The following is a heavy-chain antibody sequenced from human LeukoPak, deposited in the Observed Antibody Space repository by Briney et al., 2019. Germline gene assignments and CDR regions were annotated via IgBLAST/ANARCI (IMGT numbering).Heavy chain of an antibody. Sequence: PSETLSLTCAVSGGSISSGGYSWNWIRQPPGKGLEWIGHIVYSGSANYNPSLNSRVTISVDTSNNQFSLNLSSVTAADSAVYYCARKVVVAAREPYFDYWGQGTLVTVSS. V-gene: IGHV4-61*08. J-gene: IGHJ4*02. CDR3: ARKVVVAAREPYFDY. CDR2: IVYSGSA. D-gene: IGHD2-15*01. CDR1: GGSISSGGYS.